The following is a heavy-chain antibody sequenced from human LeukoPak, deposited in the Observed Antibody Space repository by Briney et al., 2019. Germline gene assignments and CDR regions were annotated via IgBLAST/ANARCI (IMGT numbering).Heavy chain of an antibody. V-gene: IGHV1-46*01. Sequence: ASVKVSCKASGYTFTSYYMHWVRQAPGQGLEWMGIINPSGGSTSYAQKFQGRVTMTRDMSTSTDYMELSRLRSDDTAVYYCASNYGSGSYQYYFDYWGQGTLVTVSS. CDR1: GYTFTSYY. CDR2: INPSGGST. J-gene: IGHJ4*02. D-gene: IGHD3-10*01. CDR3: ASNYGSGSYQYYFDY.